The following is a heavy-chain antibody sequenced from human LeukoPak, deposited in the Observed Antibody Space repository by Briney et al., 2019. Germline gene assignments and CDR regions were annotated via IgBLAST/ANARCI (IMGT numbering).Heavy chain of an antibody. CDR2: VYKTGHT. CDR3: APHRFGEPHFEY. Sequence: SETLSLTCTVSDNSISSFYWSWIRQPPGKGLEWIGFVYKTGHTNYNPSLKSRVAISLDGSKSQVSLRLTSVTAADTAVYYCAPHRFGEPHFEYWGRGTLVSVSP. CDR1: DNSISSFY. D-gene: IGHD3-10*01. V-gene: IGHV4-59*08. J-gene: IGHJ4*02.